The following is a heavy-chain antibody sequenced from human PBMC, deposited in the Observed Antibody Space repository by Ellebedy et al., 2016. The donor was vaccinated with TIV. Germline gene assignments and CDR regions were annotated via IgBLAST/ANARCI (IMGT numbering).Heavy chain of an antibody. J-gene: IGHJ4*02. V-gene: IGHV3-30-3*01. Sequence: GESLKISCAASGFTFSSYAMHWVRQAPGKGLEWVAVISYDGSNKYYADSVKGRFTISRDNSKNTLYPQMNSLRAEDTAVYYCAGGLPSDYWGQGTLVTVSS. CDR1: GFTFSSYA. D-gene: IGHD2/OR15-2a*01. CDR2: ISYDGSNK. CDR3: AGGLPSDY.